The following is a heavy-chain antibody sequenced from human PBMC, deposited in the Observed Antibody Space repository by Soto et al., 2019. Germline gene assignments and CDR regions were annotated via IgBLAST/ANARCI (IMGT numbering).Heavy chain of an antibody. J-gene: IGHJ4*02. CDR1: GFTFSTSG. D-gene: IGHD2-2*01. Sequence: QVQLVESGGGVVQPGRSLRLSCAASGFTFSTSGMHWVRLAPGKGLEWVAVISYDGSNKSYADSVKGRFTISRDNSKNTLYLQMNSLRAEDTAIYYCAKGSWCSSTSCYSLYFDDWGQGTLVTVSS. V-gene: IGHV3-30*18. CDR3: AKGSWCSSTSCYSLYFDD. CDR2: ISYDGSNK.